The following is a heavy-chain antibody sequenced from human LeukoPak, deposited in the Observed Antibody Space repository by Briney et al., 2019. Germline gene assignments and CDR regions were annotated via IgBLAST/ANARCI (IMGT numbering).Heavy chain of an antibody. CDR3: AKVGPYYYDSSGYYDRVDAFDI. V-gene: IGHV3-23*01. J-gene: IGHJ3*02. CDR1: GFTFSSYA. D-gene: IGHD3-22*01. CDR2: ISGSGGST. Sequence: SGGSLRLSCAASGFTFSSYAMSWVRQAPGKGLEWVSAISGSGGSTYYADSVKGRFTISRDNSKNTLYLQMNSLRAEDTAVYYCAKVGPYYYDSSGYYDRVDAFDIWGQGTMVTVSS.